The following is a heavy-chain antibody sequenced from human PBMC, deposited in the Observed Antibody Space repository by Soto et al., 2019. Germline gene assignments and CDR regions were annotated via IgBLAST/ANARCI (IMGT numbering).Heavy chain of an antibody. D-gene: IGHD6-13*01. CDR2: ITGNSDHI. CDR1: GFTFSSYT. V-gene: IGHV3-23*01. Sequence: QTGGSLRLSCAASGFTFSSYTMNWFRQAPGKGLEWVSVITGNSDHILYADSVKGRFTISRDNSKNTLYLHMNSLRDEDTAIYYCAKSDGYSWYAVDVWGQGTTVTVSS. CDR3: AKSDGYSWYAVDV. J-gene: IGHJ6*02.